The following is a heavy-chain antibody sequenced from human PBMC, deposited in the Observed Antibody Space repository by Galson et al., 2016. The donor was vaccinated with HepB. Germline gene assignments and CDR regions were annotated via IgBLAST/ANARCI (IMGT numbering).Heavy chain of an antibody. CDR1: GFNVRENY. CDR2: IYGGGVT. V-gene: IGHV3-53*01. CDR3: ARGVGWRTYYNYMDV. D-gene: IGHD5-24*01. J-gene: IGHJ6*03. Sequence: SLRLSCAASGFNVRENYMSWVRQAPGKGLEWLSIIYGGGVTFYAESVEGRFTISRDNSKNTVHLQMNSLRDEDTAVYYCARGVGWRTYYNYMDVWGKGTTVTVSS.